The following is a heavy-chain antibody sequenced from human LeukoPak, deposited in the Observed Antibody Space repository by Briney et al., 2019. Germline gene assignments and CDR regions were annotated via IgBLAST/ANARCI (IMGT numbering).Heavy chain of an antibody. D-gene: IGHD4/OR15-4a*01. CDR2: IYSIGST. Sequence: GGSLRLSCAASGFTVSDNYMTWVRQAPGTGLIWVSIIYSIGSTYYADSVKGRFTISRDNSKNTVYLQMNSLRAEDTAVYYCARSRSGALDFWGQGTLVTVSS. V-gene: IGHV3-66*01. CDR1: GFTVSDNY. CDR3: ARSRSGALDF. J-gene: IGHJ4*02.